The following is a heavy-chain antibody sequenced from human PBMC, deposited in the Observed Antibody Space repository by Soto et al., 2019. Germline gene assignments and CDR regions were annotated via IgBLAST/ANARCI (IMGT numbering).Heavy chain of an antibody. CDR3: ARGGWRQGGLVLDY. V-gene: IGHV3-53*02. D-gene: IGHD6-6*01. J-gene: IGHJ4*02. CDR1: GFTVSSNY. Sequence: EVQLVETGGGLIQPGGSLRLSCAASGFTVSSNYMSWVRQAPGKGLEWVSVIYSGGSTYYADSVKGRFTISRDNSKNTLYLQMNSQGAEDTAVYYCARGGWRQGGLVLDYWGQGTLVTVSS. CDR2: IYSGGST.